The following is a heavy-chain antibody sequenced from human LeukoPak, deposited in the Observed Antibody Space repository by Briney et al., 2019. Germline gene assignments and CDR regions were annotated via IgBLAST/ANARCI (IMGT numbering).Heavy chain of an antibody. CDR1: GGTFSSYA. Sequence: SVKVSCKASGGTFSSYAISWVRQAPGQGLEWMGRIIPILGIANYAQKFQGRVTITADKSTSTAYMELSSLRSEDTAVYYCARMWAAAGTGENYYYYYGMDVWGQGTTVTVSS. J-gene: IGHJ6*02. CDR3: ARMWAAAGTGENYYYYYGMDV. V-gene: IGHV1-69*04. CDR2: IIPILGIA. D-gene: IGHD6-13*01.